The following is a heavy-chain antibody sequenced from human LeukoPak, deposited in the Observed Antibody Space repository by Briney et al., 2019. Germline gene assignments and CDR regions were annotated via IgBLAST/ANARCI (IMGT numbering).Heavy chain of an antibody. D-gene: IGHD1-26*01. CDR2: IWYDGSNK. V-gene: IGHV3-33*08. CDR1: GFTFSSYG. CDR3: ARRSGSYYPDAFDI. Sequence: GGSLRLSCAASGFTFSSYGMHWVRQAPGKGLEWVAAIWYDGSNKNYADSVKGRFTISRDNAKNSLYLQMNSLRAEDTAVYYCARRSGSYYPDAFDIWGQGTMVTVSS. J-gene: IGHJ3*02.